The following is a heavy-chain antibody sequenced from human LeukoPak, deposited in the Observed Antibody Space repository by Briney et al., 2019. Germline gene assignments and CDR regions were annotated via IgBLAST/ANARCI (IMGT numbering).Heavy chain of an antibody. Sequence: ASVKVSCKASGYTFISYGITWVRQAPGQGLEWMGWISAYNGNTNYAQKLQGRVTMTTDTSTSTAYMELRSLRSDDTAVYYCARGRDGFNPYYFDYWGQGTLVTVSS. V-gene: IGHV1-18*01. CDR3: ARGRDGFNPYYFDY. CDR2: ISAYNGNT. D-gene: IGHD5-24*01. J-gene: IGHJ4*02. CDR1: GYTFISYG.